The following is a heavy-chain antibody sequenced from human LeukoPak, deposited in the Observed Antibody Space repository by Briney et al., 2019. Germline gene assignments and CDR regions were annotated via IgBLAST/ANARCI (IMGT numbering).Heavy chain of an antibody. V-gene: IGHV4-59*08. J-gene: IGHJ3*02. Sequence: PSETLSLTCAVYGGSFSGYYWSWIRQPPGKGLEWIGYIYYSGSTNYNPSLKSRVTISVDTSKNQFSLKLSSVTAADTAVYYCASFSSEAADDAFDIWGQGTMVTVSS. D-gene: IGHD6-13*01. CDR3: ASFSSEAADDAFDI. CDR2: IYYSGST. CDR1: GGSFSGYY.